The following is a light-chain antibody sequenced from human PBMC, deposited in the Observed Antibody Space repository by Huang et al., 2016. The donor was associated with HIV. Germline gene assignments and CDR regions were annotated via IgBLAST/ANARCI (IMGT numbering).Light chain of an antibody. CDR1: QSVSSSY. CDR3: QQYGSSPLT. Sequence: EIVLTQSPGTLSLSPGERATLSCRASQSVSSSYLAWDQQKPGQATRLLSYGASSRATGIPNRFSGSGSGTDFTLTISRLEPEDFAVYYCQQYGSSPLTFGGGTKVEIK. V-gene: IGKV3-20*01. J-gene: IGKJ4*01. CDR2: GAS.